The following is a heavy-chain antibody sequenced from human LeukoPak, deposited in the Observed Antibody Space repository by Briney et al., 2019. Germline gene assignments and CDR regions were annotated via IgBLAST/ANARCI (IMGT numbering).Heavy chain of an antibody. CDR3: VKDSGYDYLGVFDI. D-gene: IGHD5-12*01. J-gene: IGHJ3*02. CDR1: GFTFDDYA. Sequence: AGRTLRLSCAASGFTFDDYAMHWVRHAPGKGLEWGSGLSWNSGSLGYADSVKGRFTISRDNAKNSLYLQMNSLRAEDMALYYCVKDSGYDYLGVFDIWGQGTMVTVSS. V-gene: IGHV3-9*03. CDR2: LSWNSGSL.